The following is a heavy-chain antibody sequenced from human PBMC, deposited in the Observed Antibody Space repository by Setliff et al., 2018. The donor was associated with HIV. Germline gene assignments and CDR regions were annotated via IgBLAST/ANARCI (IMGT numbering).Heavy chain of an antibody. V-gene: IGHV3-23*01. J-gene: IGHJ4*01. CDR3: AKDGISGGAYPPYYFDY. Sequence: GGSLRLSCAASGFTFSSYAMSWVRQAPGKGLEWVSVISGSGGSTFYADSVKGRFTISRDNSKNTLYLQMNRLRVEDTAAYYCAKDGISGGAYPPYYFDYWGHGTLVTVSS. D-gene: IGHD2-15*01. CDR1: GFTFSSYA. CDR2: ISGSGGST.